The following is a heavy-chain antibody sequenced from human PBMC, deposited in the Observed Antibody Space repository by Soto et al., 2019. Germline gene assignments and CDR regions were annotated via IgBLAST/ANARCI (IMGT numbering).Heavy chain of an antibody. CDR1: GGSFSGYY. CDR2: INHSGST. D-gene: IGHD3-9*01. J-gene: IGHJ6*02. V-gene: IGHV4-34*01. Sequence: SETLSLTCAVYGGSFSGYYWSWIRQPPGKWLEWIGEINHSGSTNYNPSLKSRVTISVDTSKNQFSLKLSSVTAADTAVYYCARQRYYDILTGYYAYYYYGMDVWGQGXTVTVYS. CDR3: ARQRYYDILTGYYAYYYYGMDV.